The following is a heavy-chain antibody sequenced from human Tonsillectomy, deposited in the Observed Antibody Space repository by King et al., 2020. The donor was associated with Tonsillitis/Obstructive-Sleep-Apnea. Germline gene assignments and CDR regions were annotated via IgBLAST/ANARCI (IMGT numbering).Heavy chain of an antibody. CDR3: ARGHVDTAMVTHFDF. D-gene: IGHD5-18*01. CDR1: GGTFSSYA. Sequence: QLVQSGAEVKKPGSSVKVSCKASGGTFSSYAISWVRQAPGQGLDWMGGFIPMFGTANYAQNFQGRVTITADESTSTAYMELSSLRSEDTAVYYCARGHVDTAMVTHFDFWGQGTLVTVSS. CDR2: FIPMFGTA. J-gene: IGHJ4*02. V-gene: IGHV1-69*12.